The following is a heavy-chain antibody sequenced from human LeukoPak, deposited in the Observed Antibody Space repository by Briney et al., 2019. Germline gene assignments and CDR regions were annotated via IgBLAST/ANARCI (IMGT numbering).Heavy chain of an antibody. J-gene: IGHJ6*03. Sequence: SVKVSCKASGGTFSSYTISWVRQAPGQGLEWMGRIIPILGIANCAQKFQGRVTITADKSTSTAYMELSSLRSEDTAAYYCASVFRRFGEFPPGGYYYMDVWGKGTTVTVSS. CDR3: ASVFRRFGEFPPGGYYYMDV. CDR1: GGTFSSYT. V-gene: IGHV1-69*02. CDR2: IIPILGIA. D-gene: IGHD3-10*01.